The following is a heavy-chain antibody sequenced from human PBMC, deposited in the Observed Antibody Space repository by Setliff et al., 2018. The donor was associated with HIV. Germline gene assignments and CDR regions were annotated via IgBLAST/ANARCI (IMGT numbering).Heavy chain of an antibody. V-gene: IGHV3-48*01. CDR1: GFTFSSYS. D-gene: IGHD1-1*01. Sequence: GESLKISCAASGFTFSSYSMNWVRQAPGKGLEWVSYISSSSSTIYYADSVKGRFTISRDNAKNSLYLQMNSPRAEDTAVYYCARNVETDYWGQGTLVTVSS. CDR3: ARNVETDY. CDR2: ISSSSSTI. J-gene: IGHJ4*02.